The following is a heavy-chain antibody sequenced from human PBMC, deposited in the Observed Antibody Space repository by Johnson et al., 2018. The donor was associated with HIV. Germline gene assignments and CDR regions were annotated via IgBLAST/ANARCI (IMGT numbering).Heavy chain of an antibody. D-gene: IGHD3-3*01. CDR2: ISGSGGST. CDR3: AKTLRFLEWLDDAFDI. Sequence: VQLVESGGGVVRPGGSLRLSCAASGFTFSSYAMSWVRQAPGKGLEWVSAISGSGGSTYYADSVKGRFTISRDNSKNTLQMNSLRAEDTAVYYCAKTLRFLEWLDDAFDIWGQGTMVTVSS. CDR1: GFTFSSYA. V-gene: IGHV3-23*04. J-gene: IGHJ3*02.